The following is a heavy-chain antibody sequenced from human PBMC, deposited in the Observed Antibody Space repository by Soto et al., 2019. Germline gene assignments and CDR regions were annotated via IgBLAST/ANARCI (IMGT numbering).Heavy chain of an antibody. Sequence: GGSLRLSCAASGFTFSSYSMNWVRQAPGKGLEWVSSISSSSSYIYYADSVKGRFTISRDNAKNSLYLQMNSLRAEDTAVYYCARDLYGDYGNDFDYWGQGTLVTVSS. CDR2: ISSSSSYI. J-gene: IGHJ4*02. CDR3: ARDLYGDYGNDFDY. CDR1: GFTFSSYS. D-gene: IGHD4-17*01. V-gene: IGHV3-21*01.